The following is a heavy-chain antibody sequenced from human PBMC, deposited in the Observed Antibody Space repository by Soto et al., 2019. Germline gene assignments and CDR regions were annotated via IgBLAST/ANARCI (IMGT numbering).Heavy chain of an antibody. V-gene: IGHV4-4*07. CDR3: ARDRSKSGWYGHDY. CDR2: MYPGGST. D-gene: IGHD6-19*01. CDR1: GDYISNYH. Sequence: SETVSLTCTGSGDYISNYHWTWIRQPAGKGLEWIGRMYPGGSTNLNPSLKSRVTMSVDTSKNQFSLKLSSVTAADTAVYYCARDRSKSGWYGHDYWGQGILVTVS. J-gene: IGHJ4*02.